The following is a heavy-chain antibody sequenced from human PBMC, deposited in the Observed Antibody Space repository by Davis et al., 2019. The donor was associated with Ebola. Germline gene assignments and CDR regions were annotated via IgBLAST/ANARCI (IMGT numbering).Heavy chain of an antibody. V-gene: IGHV3-43*01. CDR1: GFTFDDYT. D-gene: IGHD3-22*01. Sequence: GESLKISCAASGFTFDDYTIHWVRQAPGKGLEWVSLISWDGESTWYADSVKGRFTISRDNSKNSLYLQMNNLRTEDTALYYCTRGERYYDGSGPFVGEGVYYMDVWGKGTTVTVSS. J-gene: IGHJ6*03. CDR2: ISWDGEST. CDR3: TRGERYYDGSGPFVGEGVYYMDV.